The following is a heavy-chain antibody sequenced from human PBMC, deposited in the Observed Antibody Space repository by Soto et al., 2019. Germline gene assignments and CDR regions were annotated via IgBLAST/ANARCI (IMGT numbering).Heavy chain of an antibody. CDR1: GGSISSSSYY. CDR3: ARGTYYYGSGSYYIPAEVDY. Sequence: SETLSLTCTVSGGSISSSSYYWGWIRQPPGKGLEWIGSIYYSGSTYYNPSLKSRVTISVDTSKNQFSLKLSSVTAADTAVYYCARGTYYYGSGSYYIPAEVDYWGQGTLVTVSS. CDR2: IYYSGST. V-gene: IGHV4-39*07. D-gene: IGHD3-10*01. J-gene: IGHJ4*02.